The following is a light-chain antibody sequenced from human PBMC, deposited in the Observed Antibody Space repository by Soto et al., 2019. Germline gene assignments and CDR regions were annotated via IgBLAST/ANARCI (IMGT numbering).Light chain of an antibody. CDR2: QSN. CDR1: SSNIGNSY. V-gene: IGLV1-51*02. J-gene: IGLJ1*01. Sequence: QSVLTQPPSVSAAPGQKVTISCSGSSSNIGNSYVSWYQQLPGTAPKLLIHQSNERPSGIPDRFSGSKSGTSATLGITGLVIGDEAYYYCGAWDSSLSAWVFGTGTKGTVL. CDR3: GAWDSSLSAWV.